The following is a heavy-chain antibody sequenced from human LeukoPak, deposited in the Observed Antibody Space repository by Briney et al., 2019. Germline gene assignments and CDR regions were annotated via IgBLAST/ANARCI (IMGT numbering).Heavy chain of an antibody. J-gene: IGHJ4*02. V-gene: IGHV4-59*01. Sequence: PSETLSLTCTVSGGSISSYYWSWIRQPPGKGLEWIGYIYYSGSTNYNPPLKSRVTISVDTSKNQFSLKLSSVTAADTAVYYCARGGLWFGESDFDYWGQGTLVTVSS. CDR1: GGSISSYY. CDR2: IYYSGST. CDR3: ARGGLWFGESDFDY. D-gene: IGHD3-10*01.